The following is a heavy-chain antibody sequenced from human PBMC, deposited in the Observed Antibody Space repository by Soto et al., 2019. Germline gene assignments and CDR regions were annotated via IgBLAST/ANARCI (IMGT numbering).Heavy chain of an antibody. J-gene: IGHJ4*02. CDR3: ARSNGGAARPKDY. V-gene: IGHV3-23*01. CDR2: IGGSGGST. CDR1: GFTFSSYA. Sequence: EVQLLESGGGLVQPGGSLRLSCAASGFTFSSYAMSWVHQAPGKGLEWVSVIGGSGGSTYYADSVKGRFTISRDNSKNTLYLQMNSLRAEDTAVYYCARSNGGAARPKDYWGQGTLVTVSS. D-gene: IGHD6-6*01.